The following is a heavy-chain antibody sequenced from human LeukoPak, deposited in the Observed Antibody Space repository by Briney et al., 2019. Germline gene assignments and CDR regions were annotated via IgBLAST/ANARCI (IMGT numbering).Heavy chain of an antibody. J-gene: IGHJ4*02. CDR2: IYYSGRT. V-gene: IGHV4-59*01. CDR1: GGSISDYY. CDR3: ARGPGSRYLDY. D-gene: IGHD3-10*01. Sequence: PSETLSLTCTVSGGSISDYYWNWMRQPPGKGLEWIGYIYYSGRTKYNPSLERRISISVDTSKNQFSLRLSSMTAADRAVYYCARGPGSRYLDYWGQGILVTVSS.